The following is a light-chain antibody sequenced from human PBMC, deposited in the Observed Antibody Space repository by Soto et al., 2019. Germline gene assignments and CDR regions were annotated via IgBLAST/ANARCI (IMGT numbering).Light chain of an antibody. V-gene: IGLV4-69*01. Sequence: QPVLTQSPSASASLGASVKLTCTLSSGHSSNAIAWHQQKPEKGPRYLMNVNSDGSHIKGDGIPDRFSGSSSGAERYLIISSLQSEDEADYYCQTWGTGILIVFGGGTQLTVL. CDR1: SGHSSNA. CDR2: VNSDGSH. J-gene: IGLJ7*01. CDR3: QTWGTGILIV.